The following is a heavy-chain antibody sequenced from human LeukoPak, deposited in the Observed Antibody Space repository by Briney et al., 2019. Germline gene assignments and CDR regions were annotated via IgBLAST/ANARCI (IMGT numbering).Heavy chain of an antibody. J-gene: IGHJ6*02. CDR2: ISAYNGNT. D-gene: IGHD6-19*01. CDR3: ARRSVAGTDYYYYGMDV. CDR1: GYTFTSYG. Sequence: ASVKVSCKASGYTFTSYGISWVRQAPGQGLEWMGWISAYNGNTNYAQKLQGRVTMTTDTSTGTAYMELRSLRSDDTAVYYCARRSVAGTDYYYYGMDVWGQGTRSPSP. V-gene: IGHV1-18*01.